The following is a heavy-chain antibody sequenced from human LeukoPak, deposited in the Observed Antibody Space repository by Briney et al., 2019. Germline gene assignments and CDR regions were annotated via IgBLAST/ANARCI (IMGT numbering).Heavy chain of an antibody. D-gene: IGHD6-19*01. CDR1: GFTFSDYY. V-gene: IGHV3-11*01. Sequence: GGSLRLSCAASGFTFSDYYMSWIRQAPGKGLEWVSYISSSGSTIYYADSVKGRFTISRDNAKNSLYLQMNSLRAEDTAVYYCARTTVAVPYYFDFWGQGTLVTVSS. CDR3: ARTTVAVPYYFDF. CDR2: ISSSGSTI. J-gene: IGHJ4*02.